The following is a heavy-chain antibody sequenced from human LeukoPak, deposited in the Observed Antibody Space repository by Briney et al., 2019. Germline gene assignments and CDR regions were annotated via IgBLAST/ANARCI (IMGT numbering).Heavy chain of an antibody. Sequence: PGGSLRLSCVASGFTVSSNYMSWVRQAPGKGLEWVSVIYSGDITYYADSVKGRFTISRDNSKNTLYLQMSSLRAEDTAVYYCAKLGGLGDCSGGSCYSGWFDPWGQGTLVTVSS. J-gene: IGHJ5*02. CDR1: GFTVSSNY. D-gene: IGHD2-15*01. CDR3: AKLGGLGDCSGGSCYSGWFDP. CDR2: IYSGDIT. V-gene: IGHV3-53*05.